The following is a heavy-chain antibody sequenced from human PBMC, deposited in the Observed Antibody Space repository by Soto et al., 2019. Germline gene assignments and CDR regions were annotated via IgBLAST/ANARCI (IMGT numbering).Heavy chain of an antibody. CDR3: ARYKYSCNQRDYGMDV. CDR2: TYYRSKWYN. Sequence: SQTLSLTCAISGDSVSSNSAAWNWIRQSPSRGLEWLGRTYYRSKWYNDYAVSVKSRITINPDTSKNQFSLQLNSVTPEDTAVYYCARYKYSCNQRDYGMDVWGQGTTVTVSS. V-gene: IGHV6-1*01. CDR1: GDSVSSNSAA. D-gene: IGHD6-13*01. J-gene: IGHJ6*02.